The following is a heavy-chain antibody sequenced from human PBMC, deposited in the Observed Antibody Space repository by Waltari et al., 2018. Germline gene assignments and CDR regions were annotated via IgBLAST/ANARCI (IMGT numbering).Heavy chain of an antibody. CDR3: ARDRGRGLYLDT. CDR1: GDSMSSTYW. V-gene: IGHV4-4*02. Sequence: QLQQSGPGPVKPSGTLSLICAVSGDSMSSTYWWSWVRLSPGRGLEWIGQVHGSGRTNYNPSFAGRVTMSLDTSAYHFALKLTSATAADTALYFCARDRGRGLYLDTWGQGTLVTVSP. CDR2: VHGSGRT. J-gene: IGHJ4*02. D-gene: IGHD2-15*01.